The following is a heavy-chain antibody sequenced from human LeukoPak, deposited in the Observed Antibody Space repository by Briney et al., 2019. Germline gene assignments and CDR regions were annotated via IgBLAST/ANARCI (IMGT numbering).Heavy chain of an antibody. CDR1: GGSISSGGYY. CDR2: IYYSGST. J-gene: IGHJ6*02. Sequence: SATLSLTCTVSGGSISSGGYYWSWIRQHPGKGLEWLGYIYYSGSTYYNPSLKTRVTISVDKSKNQFSLKLSSVTAPDTAVYYCARGRLLWFGELSWGMDVWGQGTTVTVSS. V-gene: IGHV4-31*03. CDR3: ARGRLLWFGELSWGMDV. D-gene: IGHD3-10*01.